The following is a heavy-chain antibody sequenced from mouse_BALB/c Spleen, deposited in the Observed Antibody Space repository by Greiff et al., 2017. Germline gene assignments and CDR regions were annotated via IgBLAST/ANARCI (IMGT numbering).Heavy chain of an antibody. CDR2: INPSSGYT. D-gene: IGHD2-4*01. CDR3: ARGDYDGAWFAY. Sequence: VQLQESGAELARPGASVKMSCKASGYTFTSYTMHWVKQRPGQGLEWIGYINPSSGYTNYNQKFKDKATLTADKSSSTAYMQLSSLTSEDSAVYYCARGDYDGAWFAYWGQGTLVTVSA. V-gene: IGHV1-4*01. CDR1: GYTFTSYT. J-gene: IGHJ3*01.